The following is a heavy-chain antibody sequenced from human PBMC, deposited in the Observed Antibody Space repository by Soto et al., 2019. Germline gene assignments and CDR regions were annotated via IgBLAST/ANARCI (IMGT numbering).Heavy chain of an antibody. CDR2: IYHSGST. Sequence: TLSLTCTVSGGSISSGGYSWSWIRQPPGKGLEWIGYIYHSGSTYYNPSLKSRVTISVDRSKNQFSLKLSSVTAADTAVYYCGRGYCSSTICYIWDNWFDPWGQGTLVTVSS. CDR1: GGSISSGGYS. D-gene: IGHD2-2*02. V-gene: IGHV4-30-2*01. CDR3: GRGYCSSTICYIWDNWFDP. J-gene: IGHJ5*02.